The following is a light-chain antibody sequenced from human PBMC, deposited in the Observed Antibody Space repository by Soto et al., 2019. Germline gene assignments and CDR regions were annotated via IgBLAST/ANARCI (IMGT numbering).Light chain of an antibody. CDR2: DAS. CDR3: QHYNSYSEA. CDR1: QSISSY. V-gene: IGKV1-5*01. Sequence: IQMTQSPSSLSASVGDRVTITCRASQSISSYLNWYQQKPGKAPKLLIYDASSLESGVPSRFSGSGSGTEFTLTISSLQPDDFATYYCQHYNSYSEAFGQGTKV. J-gene: IGKJ1*01.